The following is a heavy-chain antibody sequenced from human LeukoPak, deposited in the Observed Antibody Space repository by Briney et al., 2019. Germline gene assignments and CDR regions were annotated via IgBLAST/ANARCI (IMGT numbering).Heavy chain of an antibody. V-gene: IGHV1-69*05. J-gene: IGHJ4*02. CDR2: IIPIFGTA. Sequence: SVKVSCKASGGTFSSYAISWVRQAPGQGLEWMGGIIPIFGTANHAQKFQGRVTITTDESTSTAYMELSSLRSEDTAVYYCARVSIAAAGTLDYWGQGTLVTVSS. CDR3: ARVSIAAAGTLDY. D-gene: IGHD6-13*01. CDR1: GGTFSSYA.